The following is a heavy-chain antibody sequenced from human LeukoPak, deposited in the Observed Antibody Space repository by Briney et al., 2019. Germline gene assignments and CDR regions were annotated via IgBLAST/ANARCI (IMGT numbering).Heavy chain of an antibody. CDR3: ARVTMIVVVNWFDP. V-gene: IGHV4-34*01. J-gene: IGHJ5*02. D-gene: IGHD3-22*01. CDR2: INHSGST. Sequence: PSETPSLTCAVYGGSFSGYYWSWIRQPPGKGLEWIGEINHSGSTNYNPSLKSRVTISVDTSKNQFSLKLSSVTAADTAVYYCARVTMIVVVNWFDPWGQGTLVTVSS. CDR1: GGSFSGYY.